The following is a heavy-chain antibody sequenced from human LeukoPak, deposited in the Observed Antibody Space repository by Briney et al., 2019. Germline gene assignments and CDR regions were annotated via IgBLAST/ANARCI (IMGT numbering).Heavy chain of an antibody. CDR2: IYYSGST. CDR1: GGSISSSSYY. CDR3: AGTSKYMAV. J-gene: IGHJ6*03. Sequence: ETSETLSLTCTVSGGSISSSSYYWGWIRQPPGKGLEWIGSIYYSGSTYYNPSLKSRVNISVDSSKNQFSLKLSSVTAADTAVYYCAGTSKYMAVWGKGTTVTVPS. V-gene: IGHV4-39*01.